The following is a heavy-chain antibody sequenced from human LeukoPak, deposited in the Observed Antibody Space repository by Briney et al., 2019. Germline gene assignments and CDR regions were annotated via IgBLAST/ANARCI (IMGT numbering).Heavy chain of an antibody. V-gene: IGHV4-31*03. Sequence: SQTLSLICTVSGGSISSGGYYWSWIRQHPGKGLEWIGYIYYSGSTYYNPSLKSRVTISVDTSKNQFSLKLSSVTAADTAVYYCATSIAARPWGDYWGQGTLLTVSS. CDR2: IYYSGST. J-gene: IGHJ4*02. CDR3: ATSIAARPWGDY. CDR1: GGSISSGGYY. D-gene: IGHD6-6*01.